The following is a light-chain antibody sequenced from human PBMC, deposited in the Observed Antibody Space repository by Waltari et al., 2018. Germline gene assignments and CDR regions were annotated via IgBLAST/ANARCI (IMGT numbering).Light chain of an antibody. CDR3: QAWDSSTGV. Sequence: SYELTQPPSVSVSPGQTASITCSGAKLGDQSACWYQQKPGQSPVLVIYQDSKRPSGIPERFSGSNSGNTATLTISGTQAMDEADYYCQAWDSSTGVFGGGTKLTVL. CDR1: KLGDQS. J-gene: IGLJ2*01. V-gene: IGLV3-1*01. CDR2: QDS.